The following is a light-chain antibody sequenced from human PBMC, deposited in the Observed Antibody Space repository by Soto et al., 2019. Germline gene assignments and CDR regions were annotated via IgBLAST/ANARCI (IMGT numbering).Light chain of an antibody. CDR3: RQYYIFPLT. Sequence: DIRMTQSPSSVSASVGDRVTITCRASEDIRNYLAWFQQKPGKAPKTLIYAASNFQSGVPPKFSGIGAGTDCTLTINGLEPEEFATYFCRQYYIFPLTCGGGTNVEI. V-gene: IGKV1-16*02. CDR1: EDIRNY. J-gene: IGKJ4*02. CDR2: AAS.